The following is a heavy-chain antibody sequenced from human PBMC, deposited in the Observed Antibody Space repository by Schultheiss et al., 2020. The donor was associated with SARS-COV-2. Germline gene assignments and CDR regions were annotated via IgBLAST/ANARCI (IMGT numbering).Heavy chain of an antibody. Sequence: ESLKISCTVSGGSISSYYWSWIRQPPGKGLEWIGYIYYSGSTYYNPSLKSRVTISVDTSKNQFSLKLSSVTAADTAVYYCARVGEHYDILTGYYMDWFDPWGQGTLVTVSS. CDR3: ARVGEHYDILTGYYMDWFDP. CDR2: IYYSGST. CDR1: GGSISSYY. J-gene: IGHJ5*02. V-gene: IGHV4-59*08. D-gene: IGHD3-9*01.